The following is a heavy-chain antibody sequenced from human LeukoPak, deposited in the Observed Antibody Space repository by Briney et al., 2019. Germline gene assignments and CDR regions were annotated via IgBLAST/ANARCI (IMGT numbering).Heavy chain of an antibody. J-gene: IGHJ4*02. CDR3: AKVAGDRMDY. V-gene: IGHV1-18*01. Sequence: ASARVSCKASGYTFSTYGFCWVRQTPGHGLEWMGWISANTGKTEYARKFQGRVTMTTDTSTSTAYMELRSLRPDDTAVYYCAKVAGDRMDYWGQGTLLTVSS. D-gene: IGHD6-13*01. CDR2: ISANTGKT. CDR1: GYTFSTYG.